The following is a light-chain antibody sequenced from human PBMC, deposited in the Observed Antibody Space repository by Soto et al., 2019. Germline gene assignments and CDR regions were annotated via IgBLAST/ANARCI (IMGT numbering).Light chain of an antibody. J-gene: IGKJ1*01. CDR2: AAS. V-gene: IGKV1-27*01. CDR1: QGISNY. Sequence: DIQMTQSPSSLSASVGDRVTITCRASQGISNYLDWYQQKPGKVPKLLIYAASTLQSWVPSRFSGSGSGTDFTHANSCLQPYDVATYYCQTYKSAPRTFGQGTKVEIK. CDR3: QTYKSAPRT.